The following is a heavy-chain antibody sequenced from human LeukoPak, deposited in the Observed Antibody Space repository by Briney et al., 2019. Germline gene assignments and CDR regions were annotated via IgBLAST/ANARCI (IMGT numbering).Heavy chain of an antibody. V-gene: IGHV3-23*01. J-gene: IGHJ4*02. Sequence: PGGSLRLSCAASGFTFSSYAMSWVRQAPGQGLEWVSGVSGGGGSTYYADSVKGRFTISRDNSKNTLYLQMNSLRAEDTAVYYCAKDRVYFDYWGQGTLVTVSS. CDR2: VSGGGGST. D-gene: IGHD3-10*01. CDR1: GFTFSSYA. CDR3: AKDRVYFDY.